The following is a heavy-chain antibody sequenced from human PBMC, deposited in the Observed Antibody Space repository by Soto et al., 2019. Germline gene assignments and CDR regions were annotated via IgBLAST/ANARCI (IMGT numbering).Heavy chain of an antibody. CDR1: GYTFTDHG. Sequence: QIQLVQSGAEVKKPGASVKVSCKTSGYTFTDHGISWVRQAPGQGLEWMGWISAYSDNTDYAQKVQGRVTMTTDKSTNTANMELRSLTSDDTAVYYCENGRPRLTQQFGDGYWGQGTLVTVSS. CDR3: ENGRPRLTQQFGDGY. D-gene: IGHD4-17*01. CDR2: ISAYSDNT. J-gene: IGHJ4*02. V-gene: IGHV1-18*01.